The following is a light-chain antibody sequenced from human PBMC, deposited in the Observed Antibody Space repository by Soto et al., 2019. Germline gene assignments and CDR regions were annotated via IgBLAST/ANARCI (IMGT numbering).Light chain of an antibody. V-gene: IGKV3-20*01. J-gene: IGKJ1*01. CDR2: GAS. Sequence: EIVLTQSPGTLSLSPGERATLSCRASQSVSSSYLAWYQQKPGQAPRLLIYGASSRANGIPDRVSGSGSGTDFTLTISRLEPEDFGVYYCQQYGSSPTWTFGQGTKVEIK. CDR1: QSVSSSY. CDR3: QQYGSSPTWT.